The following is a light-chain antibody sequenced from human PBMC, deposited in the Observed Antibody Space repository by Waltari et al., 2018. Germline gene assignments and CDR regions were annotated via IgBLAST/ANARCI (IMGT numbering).Light chain of an antibody. CDR1: QPISNF. CDR2: AAF. V-gene: IGKV1-39*01. CDR3: QQSYMTPLT. J-gene: IGKJ4*01. Sequence: DIQMTQSPSSLSASVGDRVTITCRASQPISNFLYWYQQKPGKAPKFLIHAAFTLQAGVPARFAGSGSGTEFTLTINTLQPEDFATYYCQQSYMTPLTFGGGTNVESK.